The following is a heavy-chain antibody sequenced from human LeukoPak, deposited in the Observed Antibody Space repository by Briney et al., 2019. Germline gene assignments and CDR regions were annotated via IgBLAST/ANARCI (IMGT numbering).Heavy chain of an antibody. Sequence: PGGSLRLSCAASGFTFSSYSMNWGRQAPGKGLEWVSSINYSGTNIYYADSVKGRFTISRDNAKNSLFLQMNSLRPEDTAVYYCVTSGCSGATCYFYFDFWGQGTLVTVSS. CDR1: GFTFSSYS. CDR2: INYSGTNI. CDR3: VTSGCSGATCYFYFDF. J-gene: IGHJ4*02. D-gene: IGHD2-15*01. V-gene: IGHV3-21*01.